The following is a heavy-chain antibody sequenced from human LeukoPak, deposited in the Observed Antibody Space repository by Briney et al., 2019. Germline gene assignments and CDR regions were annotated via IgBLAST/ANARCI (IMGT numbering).Heavy chain of an antibody. CDR3: ARGRPHGNDY. CDR1: GFTFSSYW. J-gene: IGHJ4*02. CDR2: IKQDGSEK. D-gene: IGHD4-23*01. Sequence: GGSLRLSCAASGFTFSSYWMSRVRQAPGKGLEWVANIKQDGSEKYYVDSVKGRFTISRDNAKNTLYLQMNSLRVEDMAVYYCARGRPHGNDYWGQGTLVTVSS. V-gene: IGHV3-7*01.